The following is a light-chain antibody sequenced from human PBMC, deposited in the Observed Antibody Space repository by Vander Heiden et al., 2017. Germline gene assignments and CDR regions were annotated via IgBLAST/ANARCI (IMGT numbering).Light chain of an antibody. CDR2: RNN. Sequence: QSVLTQPPSASGTPRQTVVISCSGSRSNIERDYVYWYQQFPGAAPKLLIYRNNQRPSGVPDRFSGSRYGTSASLAISGLRSEDEADYYCASWDDSLSGGVFGGGTKLTVL. CDR1: RSNIERDY. V-gene: IGLV1-47*01. J-gene: IGLJ3*02. CDR3: ASWDDSLSGGV.